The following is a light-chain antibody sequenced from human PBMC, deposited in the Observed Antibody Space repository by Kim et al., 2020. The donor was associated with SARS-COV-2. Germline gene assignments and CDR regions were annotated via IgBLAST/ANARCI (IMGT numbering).Light chain of an antibody. Sequence: QSALTQPASVSGSPGQSITISCTGTSSDVGGYNQVSWYQHHPGKAPKLIIYEVNKRPSGVSNRFSGSKSGNTASLTVSGLQTEDEADYYCSSYTSIINWVFGGGTQLTVL. CDR3: SSYTSIINWV. CDR2: EVN. CDR1: SSDVGGYNQ. V-gene: IGLV2-14*01. J-gene: IGLJ3*02.